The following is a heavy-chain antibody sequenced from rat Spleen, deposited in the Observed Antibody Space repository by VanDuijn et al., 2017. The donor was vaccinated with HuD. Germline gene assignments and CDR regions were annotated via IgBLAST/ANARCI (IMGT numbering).Heavy chain of an antibody. Sequence: QVQLKESGPGLVQPSQTLSLTCTVSGFSLTSYGVSWVRQPPGKGLEWIGAIWSGGNTAYNSLLKSRLSIARDISESQVFLKMNSLQTEDTATYYCARADRESYAHFDHWGQGVMVTVSS. CDR3: ARADRESYAHFDH. D-gene: IGHD1-12*01. V-gene: IGHV2-4*01. CDR1: GFSLTSYG. CDR2: IWSGGNT. J-gene: IGHJ2*01.